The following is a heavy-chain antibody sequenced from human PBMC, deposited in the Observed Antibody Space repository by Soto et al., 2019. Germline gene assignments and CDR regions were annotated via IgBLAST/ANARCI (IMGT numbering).Heavy chain of an antibody. D-gene: IGHD6-13*01. CDR3: TGHEGGAAADRPLDY. CDR1: GGSISSITYY. CDR2: IYYSGST. V-gene: IGHV4-39*01. J-gene: IGHJ4*02. Sequence: SSQTLSLTCTVSGGSISSITYYWGLIRQPPGKWLEWIGSIYYSGSTHYNPSLKSRVTMSVDTSTNQFSLKMNSLTAADTAVYYCTGHEGGAAADRPLDYWGQGILVTVSS.